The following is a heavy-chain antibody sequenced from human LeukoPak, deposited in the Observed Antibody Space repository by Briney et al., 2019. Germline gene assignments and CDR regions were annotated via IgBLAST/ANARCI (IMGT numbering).Heavy chain of an antibody. J-gene: IGHJ4*02. CDR2: ISGSGGST. CDR3: AKGPTVVKGRFDY. CDR1: GFTFSSYG. Sequence: GGSLRLSCAASGFTFSSYGMSWVRQAPGKGLEWVSAISGSGGSTYYADSVKGRFTISRDNSKNALYLQMNSLRAEDTAVYYCAKGPTVVKGRFDYWGQGTLVTVSS. D-gene: IGHD4-23*01. V-gene: IGHV3-23*01.